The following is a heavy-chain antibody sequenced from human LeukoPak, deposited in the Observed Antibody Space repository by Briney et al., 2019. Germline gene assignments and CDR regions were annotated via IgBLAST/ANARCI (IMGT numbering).Heavy chain of an antibody. CDR2: IYYSGST. V-gene: IGHV4-59*08. CDR3: AIQTRDLSVELDY. Sequence: SETLSLTCTVSGGSISTYYWSWIRQPPGKGLEWIGYIYYSGSTNYNPSLNSRVTISVDTSKNQFSLKLSSVTAADTAVYYYAIQTRDLSVELDYWGQGTLVTVSS. D-gene: IGHD5-24*01. J-gene: IGHJ4*02. CDR1: GGSISTYY.